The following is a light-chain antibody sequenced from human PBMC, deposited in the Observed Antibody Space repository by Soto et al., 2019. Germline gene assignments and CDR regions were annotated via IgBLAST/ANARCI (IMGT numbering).Light chain of an antibody. CDR2: FAS. Sequence: ERVMTQFPATLSVSPGAKATLSCRASQTVSNNLAWYQQKPGQAPRLLIYFASTRATGVPARFSGSGSGTEFTLTISNLQSEDSAAYYCQHYNDWPLTFGGGTKVETK. V-gene: IGKV3-15*01. J-gene: IGKJ4*01. CDR3: QHYNDWPLT. CDR1: QTVSNN.